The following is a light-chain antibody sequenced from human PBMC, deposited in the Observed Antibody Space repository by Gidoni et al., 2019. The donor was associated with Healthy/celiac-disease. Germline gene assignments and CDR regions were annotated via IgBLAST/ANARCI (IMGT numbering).Light chain of an antibody. V-gene: IGKV1-12*01. Sequence: TCRARQGISSWLAWYQQKPGKAPKLLIYAASSLQSGVPSRFSGSGSGTDFTLTISRRKHEDFANYYCQKDNSFPRTFGPGTKVDIK. CDR2: AAS. CDR3: QKDNSFPRT. J-gene: IGKJ3*01. CDR1: QGISSW.